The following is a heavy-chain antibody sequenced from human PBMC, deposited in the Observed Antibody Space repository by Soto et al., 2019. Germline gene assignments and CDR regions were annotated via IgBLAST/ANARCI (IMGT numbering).Heavy chain of an antibody. Sequence: QVQLQESGPGLVKPSETLSLTCTVSSDSIAGENWWSWVRQPPGMGLEWIGEIFHTGGTNYNPSLESRVTMEVDKSKNQVSLKLISATAADTAVYYCARVFSSGSGWMYYFDFWGQGTLVSVSS. D-gene: IGHD6-25*01. CDR1: SDSIAGENW. CDR3: ARVFSSGSGWMYYFDF. CDR2: IFHTGGT. V-gene: IGHV4-4*02. J-gene: IGHJ4*02.